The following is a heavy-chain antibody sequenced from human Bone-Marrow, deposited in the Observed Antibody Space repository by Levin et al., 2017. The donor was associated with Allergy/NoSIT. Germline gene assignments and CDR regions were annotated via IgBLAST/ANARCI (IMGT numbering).Heavy chain of an antibody. CDR1: GGSFIGDDYY. D-gene: IGHD4-11*01. V-gene: IGHV4-30-4*01. Sequence: LRLSCTVSGGSFIGDDYYWNWIRQPPGKGLEWIGYIYHSGSTYYNPSLKSRVTISVDMSKNQFSMKLSSVTAADTAVYFCARGQAYSDLWGQGTLVTVSP. CDR3: ARGQAYSDL. J-gene: IGHJ4*02. CDR2: IYHSGST.